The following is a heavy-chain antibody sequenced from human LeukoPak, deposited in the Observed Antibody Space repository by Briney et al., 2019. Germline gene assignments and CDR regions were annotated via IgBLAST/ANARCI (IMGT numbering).Heavy chain of an antibody. CDR1: GGSISSGGYY. CDR2: IYYSGST. CDR3: ARNDYYGSGSPIGIDY. D-gene: IGHD3-10*01. J-gene: IGHJ4*02. V-gene: IGHV4-31*03. Sequence: SETLSLTCTVSGGSISSGGYYWSWIRQHPGKGLEWIGYIYYSGSTYYNPSLKSRVTISVDTSKNQFSLKLSSVTAADAAVYYCARNDYYGSGSPIGIDYWGQGTLVTVSS.